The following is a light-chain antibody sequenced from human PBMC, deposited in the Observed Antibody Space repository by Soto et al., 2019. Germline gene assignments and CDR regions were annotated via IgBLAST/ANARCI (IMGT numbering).Light chain of an antibody. V-gene: IGLV1-51*02. Sequence: QSVLTQPPSVSAAPGQKVTISCSGSSSNIGNNYVSWYQQIPGTAPKLLIYENNKRPSGIPDRFSGSKSGTSATPGITGLQTGDEADYYCETWDSSLSAGVFGGGTKLTVL. J-gene: IGLJ3*02. CDR1: SSNIGNNY. CDR3: ETWDSSLSAGV. CDR2: ENN.